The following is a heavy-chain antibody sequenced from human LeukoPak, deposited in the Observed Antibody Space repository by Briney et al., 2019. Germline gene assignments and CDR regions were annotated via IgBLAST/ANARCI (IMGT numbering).Heavy chain of an antibody. D-gene: IGHD1-26*01. J-gene: IGHJ4*02. V-gene: IGHV3-30-3*01. CDR2: ISNDGSNK. CDR1: GFTFSIYA. Sequence: QTGGSLRLSCAASGFTFSIYAMQWVRQAPGKGLEWVALISNDGSNKYYAASVKGRFTISRDNSKNTLYLQMNSLRAEDTAVYYCAKDAPGYSGSSYFDYWGQGTLVTVSS. CDR3: AKDAPGYSGSSYFDY.